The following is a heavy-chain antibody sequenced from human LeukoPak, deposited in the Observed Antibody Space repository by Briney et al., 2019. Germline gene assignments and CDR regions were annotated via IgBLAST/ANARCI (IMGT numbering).Heavy chain of an antibody. Sequence: TSETLSLTCAVHGGSFSGYYWSWIRQPPGKGLEWIGEINHSGSTNYNPSLKSRVTISVDTSKNQFSLKLSSVTAADTAVYYCARTDYGDYSGGDYWGQGTLVTVSS. CDR1: GGSFSGYY. CDR3: ARTDYGDYSGGDY. V-gene: IGHV4-34*01. J-gene: IGHJ4*02. CDR2: INHSGST. D-gene: IGHD4-17*01.